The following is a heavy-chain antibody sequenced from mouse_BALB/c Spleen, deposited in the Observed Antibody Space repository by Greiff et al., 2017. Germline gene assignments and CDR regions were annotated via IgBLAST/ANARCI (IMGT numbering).Heavy chain of an antibody. V-gene: IGHV1-87*01. J-gene: IGHJ3*01. CDR2: IYPGDGDT. Sequence: QVQLQQSGAELARPGASVKLSCKASGYTFTSYWMQWVKQRPGQGLEWIGAIYPGDGDTRCTQKFKGKATLTADKSSSTAYMQLSSLASEDSAVYYCARSGSMGNYYAFAYWGQGTLVTVSA. CDR3: ARSGSMGNYYAFAY. CDR1: GYTFTSYW. D-gene: IGHD2-1*01.